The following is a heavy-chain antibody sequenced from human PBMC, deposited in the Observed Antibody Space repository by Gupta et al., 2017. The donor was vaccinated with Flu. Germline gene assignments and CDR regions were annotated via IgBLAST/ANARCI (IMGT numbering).Heavy chain of an antibody. CDR1: GFTFRRLP. D-gene: IGHD3-22*01. Sequence: EVQLLESGGTLAQPGGSLRLSCVASGFTFRRLPMNWVRQAPGKGLEWVAGISGNGESTYYIHSVKGRFTISRDNSKNTLYLQMDSLRAEDTAVYYCAKGAEGVTMIIVSCFDPWGQGTLVTVSS. V-gene: IGHV3-23*01. J-gene: IGHJ5*02. CDR3: AKGAEGVTMIIVSCFDP. CDR2: ISGNGEST.